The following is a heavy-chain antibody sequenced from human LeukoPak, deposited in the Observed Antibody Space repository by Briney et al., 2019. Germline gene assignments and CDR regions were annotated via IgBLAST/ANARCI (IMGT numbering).Heavy chain of an antibody. CDR2: MNPYTGDT. CDR3: TRGSLSVSSRDY. J-gene: IGHJ4*02. V-gene: IGHV1-8*01. CDR1: RYPVSGYD. Sequence: GSSVRVSCNAFRYPVSGYDINGGPQATGQRREWLGWMNPYTGDTGYAQNFQGRVTMTRNTSIDTAYMDLRGLRSEDTAVYYRTRGSLSVSSRDYWGQGTLVTVSS. D-gene: IGHD1-26*01.